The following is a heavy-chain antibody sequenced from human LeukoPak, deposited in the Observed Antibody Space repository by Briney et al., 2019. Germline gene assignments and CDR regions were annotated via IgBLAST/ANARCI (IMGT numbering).Heavy chain of an antibody. J-gene: IGHJ4*02. CDR3: AIFSVGGVPRGYSGCDGGRFDY. Sequence: SVKVSCKASGGTFSSYAISWVRQAPGQGLEWMGGIIPIFGTANYAQKFQGRVTITADESTSTAYMELSSLRSEDTAVYYCAIFSVGGVPRGYSGCDGGRFDYWGQGTLVTVSS. V-gene: IGHV1-69*13. D-gene: IGHD5-12*01. CDR2: IIPIFGTA. CDR1: GGTFSSYA.